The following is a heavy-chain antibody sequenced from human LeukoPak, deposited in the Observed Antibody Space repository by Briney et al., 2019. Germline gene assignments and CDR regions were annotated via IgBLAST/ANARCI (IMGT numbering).Heavy chain of an antibody. V-gene: IGHV1-18*01. D-gene: IGHD1-26*01. J-gene: IGHJ4*02. CDR2: ISAYNGNT. Sequence: ASVKVSCKASGYTFTSYGISWVRQAPGQGPEWMGWISAYNGNTNYAQKLQGRVTMTTDTSTSTAYMELRSLRSDDTAVYYCARAFTPISGSYPDYWGQGTLVTVSS. CDR3: ARAFTPISGSYPDY. CDR1: GYTFTSYG.